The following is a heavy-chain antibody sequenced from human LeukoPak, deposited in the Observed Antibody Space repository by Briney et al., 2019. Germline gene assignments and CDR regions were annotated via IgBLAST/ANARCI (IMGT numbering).Heavy chain of an antibody. D-gene: IGHD2-2*01. CDR2: ISYDGSNK. Sequence: TGGSLRLSCAASGFTFSTYGMHWVRQAPGKGLEWVAIISYDGSNKYYADSVKGRFTISRGNSKNTLYLQMHSLRAEDTAAYYCARHQPDYWGQGTLVTVSS. CDR3: ARHQPDY. CDR1: GFTFSTYG. V-gene: IGHV3-30*03. J-gene: IGHJ4*02.